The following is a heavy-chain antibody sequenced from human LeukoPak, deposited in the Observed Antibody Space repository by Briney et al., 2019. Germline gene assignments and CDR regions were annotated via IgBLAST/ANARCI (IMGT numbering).Heavy chain of an antibody. CDR1: GYTFTGYY. Sequence: ASVKFSCKASGYTFTGYYMHWVRQAPGQGLEWMGRINPNSGGTNYAQKFQGRVTMTRDTSISTAYMELSRLRSDDTAVYYCAREDIVVVPAALDYWGQGTLVTVSS. D-gene: IGHD2-2*01. J-gene: IGHJ4*02. CDR3: AREDIVVVPAALDY. V-gene: IGHV1-2*06. CDR2: INPNSGGT.